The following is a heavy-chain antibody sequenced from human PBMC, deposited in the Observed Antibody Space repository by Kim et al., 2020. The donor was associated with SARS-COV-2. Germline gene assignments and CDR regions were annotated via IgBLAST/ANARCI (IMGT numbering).Heavy chain of an antibody. D-gene: IGHD3-22*01. V-gene: IGHV3-30*18. J-gene: IGHJ4*01. CDR1: GFTFSSYG. Sequence: GGSLRLSCAASGFTFSSYGMHWVRQAPGKGLEWVAVISYDGSNKYYADSVKGRFTISRDNSKNTLYLQMNSLRAEDTAVYYCAKEKDYYDSSGYTFDYWG. CDR3: AKEKDYYDSSGYTFDY. CDR2: ISYDGSNK.